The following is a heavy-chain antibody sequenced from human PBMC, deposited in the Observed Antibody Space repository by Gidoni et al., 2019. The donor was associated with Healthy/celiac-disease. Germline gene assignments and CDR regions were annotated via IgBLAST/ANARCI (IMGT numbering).Heavy chain of an antibody. V-gene: IGHV4-4*07. D-gene: IGHD3-3*01. CDR1: GGSLSSYY. Sequence: QVQLQESGPGLVKPSETLSLTCTVSGGSLSSYYWSWIRQPAGKGLEWIGRIYTSGRTNYNPSLKSRVTMSVDTSKNQFSLKLSSVTAADTAVYYCARDRQMGDFWSGYYGEFDYWGQGTLVTVSS. CDR2: IYTSGRT. J-gene: IGHJ4*02. CDR3: ARDRQMGDFWSGYYGEFDY.